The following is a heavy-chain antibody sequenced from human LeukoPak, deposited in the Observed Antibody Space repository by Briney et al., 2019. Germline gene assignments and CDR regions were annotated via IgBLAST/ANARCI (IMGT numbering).Heavy chain of an antibody. J-gene: IGHJ4*02. CDR2: IKQDGSEK. CDR1: GFTFSSYS. Sequence: GGSLRLSCAASGFTFSSYSMNWVRQAPGKGLEWVANIKQDGSEKYYVDSVKGRFTISRDNAKNSLYLQMNSLRAEDTAVYYCARGGYYGSGSYYYFDYWGQGTLVTVSS. D-gene: IGHD3-10*01. V-gene: IGHV3-7*03. CDR3: ARGGYYGSGSYYYFDY.